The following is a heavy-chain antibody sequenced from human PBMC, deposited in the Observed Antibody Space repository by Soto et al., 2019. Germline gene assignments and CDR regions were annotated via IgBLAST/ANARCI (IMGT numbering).Heavy chain of an antibody. D-gene: IGHD6-25*01. V-gene: IGHV4-59*01. J-gene: IGHJ6*01. CDR2: IYYSGST. CDR3: AQAARYYGM. Sequence: RIMKNKGKGLEWIGNIYYSGSTNYNPSLKSRVTISVDTSKNQFSLNLTSVTAADTAVYCCAQAARYYGM.